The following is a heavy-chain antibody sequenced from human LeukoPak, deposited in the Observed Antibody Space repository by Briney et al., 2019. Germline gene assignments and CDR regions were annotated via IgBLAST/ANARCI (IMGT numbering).Heavy chain of an antibody. CDR3: ARIKYCGGDCYSGAFYI. D-gene: IGHD2-21*02. V-gene: IGHV3-64*01. CDR1: GFTFSSYA. CDR2: ISSNGGST. Sequence: GGSLRLSCAASGFTFSSYAMHWVRQAPGKGLEYVSAISSNGGSTYYANSVKGRFTISRDNSKNTLYLQMGSLRAEDMAMYYCARIKYCGGDCYSGAFYIWGQGTMVTVSS. J-gene: IGHJ3*02.